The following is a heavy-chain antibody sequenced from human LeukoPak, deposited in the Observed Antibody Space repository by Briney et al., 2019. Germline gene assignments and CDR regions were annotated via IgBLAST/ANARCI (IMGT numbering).Heavy chain of an antibody. D-gene: IGHD6-13*01. CDR3: AKDMAAGVNNPHPAS. J-gene: IGHJ5*01. CDR1: GFTFSSYN. V-gene: IGHV3-30*02. Sequence: GGSLRLSCAASGFTFSSYNINWVRQAPGKGLEWVACIRYDGSEKYYADSVKGRFTISRDNGMNTVYIEMNSLGVDDTAVYYCAKDMAAGVNNPHPASWGRGTLVTVSS. CDR2: IRYDGSEK.